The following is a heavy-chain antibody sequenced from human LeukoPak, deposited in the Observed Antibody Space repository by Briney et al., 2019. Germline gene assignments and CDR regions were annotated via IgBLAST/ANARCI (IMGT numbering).Heavy chain of an antibody. J-gene: IGHJ4*02. D-gene: IGHD5-12*01. CDR3: ARLSGGNDPPFDF. CDR2: IYHSGNT. Sequence: PSETLSLTCAVSGGSISSGGYSWSWIRQPPGKGLEWIGYIYHSGNTYYNPSLKSRVTISVDRSKNQFSLKLSSVTAADTAVHYCARLSGGNDPPFDFWGQGSLVTVSS. CDR1: GGSISSGGYS. V-gene: IGHV4-30-2*01.